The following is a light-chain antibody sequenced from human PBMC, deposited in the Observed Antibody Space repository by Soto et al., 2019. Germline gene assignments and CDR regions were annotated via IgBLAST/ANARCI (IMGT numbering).Light chain of an antibody. Sequence: LSQPASVSGSPGQSIAISCTGTSSDVGGYNYVSWYQQHPGKAPKLMVYDVSNRPSGVSNRFSGSKSGNTASLTISGLQAEDEADYYCSSYTSSSTYVFGTGTKVTVL. CDR1: SSDVGGYNY. V-gene: IGLV2-14*01. J-gene: IGLJ1*01. CDR3: SSYTSSSTYV. CDR2: DVS.